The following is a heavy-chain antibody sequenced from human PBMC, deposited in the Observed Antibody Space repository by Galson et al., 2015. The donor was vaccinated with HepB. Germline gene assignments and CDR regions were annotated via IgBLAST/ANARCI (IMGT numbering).Heavy chain of an antibody. J-gene: IGHJ4*02. V-gene: IGHV3-64D*06. CDR3: VKASQSGWYRGLDY. CDR1: GFTFSSYA. D-gene: IGHD6-19*01. CDR2: INSNGGST. Sequence: SLRLSCAASGFTFSSYAMHWVRQAPGKGLEFVSAINSNGGSTYHADSVKGRFTISRDNSKNTLYLQMSSLRAEDTAVYYCVKASQSGWYRGLDYWGQGTLVTVSS.